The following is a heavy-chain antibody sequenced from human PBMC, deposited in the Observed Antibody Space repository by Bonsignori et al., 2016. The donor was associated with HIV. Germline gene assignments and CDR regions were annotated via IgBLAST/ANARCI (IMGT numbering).Heavy chain of an antibody. CDR3: ARLQYYDFWSGKSFQH. D-gene: IGHD3-3*01. CDR2: IIPIFGTA. V-gene: IGHV1-69*01. Sequence: WVRQAPGQGLEWMGGIIPIFGTANYAQKFQGRVTITADESTSTAYMELSSLRSEDTAVYYCARLQYYDFWSGKSFQHWGQGTLVTVSS. J-gene: IGHJ1*01.